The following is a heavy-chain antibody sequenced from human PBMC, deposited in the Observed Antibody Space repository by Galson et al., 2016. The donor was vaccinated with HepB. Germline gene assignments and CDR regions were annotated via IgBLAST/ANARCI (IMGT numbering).Heavy chain of an antibody. J-gene: IGHJ4*02. D-gene: IGHD2-8*02. Sequence: SLRLSCAASGFTFSHYTMNWVRQAPGKGLEWVGRIKSKIDGGTADYAAPVKGRFIISRDDSKDTLFLQMNSLKTEDTAVYYCATVLYWFFDYWGQGSLLTVSS. CDR1: GFTFSHYT. V-gene: IGHV3-15*01. CDR3: ATVLYWFFDY. CDR2: IKSKIDGGTA.